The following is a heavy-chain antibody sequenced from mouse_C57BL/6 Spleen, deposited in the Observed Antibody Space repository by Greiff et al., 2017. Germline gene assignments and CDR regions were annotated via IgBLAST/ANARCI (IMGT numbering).Heavy chain of an antibody. CDR3: ARRGGSSPNWYFDV. CDR1: GFTFSDYG. CDR2: ISSGSSTI. D-gene: IGHD1-1*01. V-gene: IGHV5-17*01. J-gene: IGHJ1*03. Sequence: EVQVVESGGGLVKPGGSLKLSCAASGFTFSDYGMHWVRQAPEKGLEWVAYISSGSSTIYYADTVKGRVTITRDNAKNTLFLQMTSLRSEDTAMYYGARRGGSSPNWYFDVWGTGTTVTVSS.